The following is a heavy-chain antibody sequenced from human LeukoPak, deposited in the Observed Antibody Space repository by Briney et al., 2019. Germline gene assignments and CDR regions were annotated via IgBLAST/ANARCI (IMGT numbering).Heavy chain of an antibody. V-gene: IGHV1-69*13. CDR2: IIPIFGTA. D-gene: IGHD6-19*01. CDR3: ARDRYSSGWYGGLRY. CDR1: GGTFSSYA. Sequence: SVKVSCKASGGTFSSYAISWVRQAPGQGLEWMGGIIPIFGTANCAQKFQGRVTITADESTSTAYMELSSLRSEDTAVYYCARDRYSSGWYGGLRYWGQGTLVTVSS. J-gene: IGHJ4*02.